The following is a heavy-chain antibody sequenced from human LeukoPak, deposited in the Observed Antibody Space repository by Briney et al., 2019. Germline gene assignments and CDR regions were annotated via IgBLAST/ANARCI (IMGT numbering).Heavy chain of an antibody. V-gene: IGHV4-4*07. CDR2: IYTSGST. Sequence: SETLSLTCTVSGGSISSYYWSWIRQPAGKGLEWIGRIYTSGSTNYNPSLKSRVTMSVDTSKNQFSLKLSSVTAADTAVYYCARDLPDRGVVYYFDYWGQGTLVTVSS. CDR3: ARDLPDRGVVYYFDY. CDR1: GGSISSYY. J-gene: IGHJ4*02. D-gene: IGHD3-10*01.